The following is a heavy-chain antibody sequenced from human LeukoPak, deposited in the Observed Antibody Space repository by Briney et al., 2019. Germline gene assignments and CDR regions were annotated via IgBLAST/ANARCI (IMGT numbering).Heavy chain of an antibody. J-gene: IGHJ4*02. CDR2: ISGSGGST. CDR3: AKVVSLYYDFWSGYSDY. D-gene: IGHD3-3*01. V-gene: IGHV3-23*01. CDR1: GFTFSSYA. Sequence: GGSLRLSCAASGFTFSSYAMSWVRQAPGKGLEWVSAISGSGGSTYYADSVKGRFTISRDNSKNTLYLQMNSLRAEDTAVYYCAKVVSLYYDFWSGYSDYWGQGTLVTVSS.